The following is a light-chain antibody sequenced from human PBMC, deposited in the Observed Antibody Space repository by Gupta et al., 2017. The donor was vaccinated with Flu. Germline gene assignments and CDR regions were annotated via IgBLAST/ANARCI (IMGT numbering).Light chain of an antibody. CDR3: SSYTSSSTLYVV. V-gene: IGLV2-14*01. J-gene: IGLJ2*01. CDR2: EVS. Sequence: QSAPTPPASVPGSPGQPITIPCTGTSSDVGGYNEVSWYQQHPGKAPKLMSDEVSNRPSGVSNRCSGSKSSNTASLTISGLQAEDEADYDCSSYTSSSTLYVVFGGGTKLTVL. CDR1: SSDVGGYNE.